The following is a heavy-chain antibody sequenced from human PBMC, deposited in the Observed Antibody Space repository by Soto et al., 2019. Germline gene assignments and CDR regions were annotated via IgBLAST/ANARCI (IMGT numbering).Heavy chain of an antibody. J-gene: IGHJ6*02. CDR2: ISGTGDGT. V-gene: IGHV3-23*01. D-gene: IGHD2-8*01. Sequence: SLRLSCAASGFTISSHAMSWVRQAPGKGLEWVASISGTGDGTYYGDSVKGRFTISRDSSSSTLYLEMNNLRGEDTAVYFCTKSRRGILMVYGFGGMDVWGQGTTVTVSS. CDR3: TKSRRGILMVYGFGGMDV. CDR1: GFTISSHA.